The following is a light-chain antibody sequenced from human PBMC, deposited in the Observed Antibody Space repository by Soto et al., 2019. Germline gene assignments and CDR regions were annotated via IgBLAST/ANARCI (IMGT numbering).Light chain of an antibody. J-gene: IGKJ3*01. CDR3: QQFNGYPFT. Sequence: AIQLTQSPSSLSASVGDRVTITCRASQGISSALAWYQQKPGKAPNLLIYDASRLESGVPSRFSGSGSGKDFTFTISSLQPEDFATYYCQQFNGYPFTFGPGTKVDIK. CDR2: DAS. V-gene: IGKV1-13*02. CDR1: QGISSA.